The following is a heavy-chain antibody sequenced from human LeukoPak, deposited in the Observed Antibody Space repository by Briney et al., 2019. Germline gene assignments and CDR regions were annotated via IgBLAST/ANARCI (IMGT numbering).Heavy chain of an antibody. CDR2: ISWNSSSI. V-gene: IGHV3-9*01. Sequence: PGRSLRLSCAASGFTFDDYDMTWVRQPPGKGLEWVSVISWNSSSISYADSVKGRFTISRDNAKNSLYLQMNSLRPEDTAVYYFANGLGAVSLYFDLWGRGPLVTVS. D-gene: IGHD3-10*01. CDR1: GFTFDDYD. J-gene: IGHJ2*01. CDR3: ANGLGAVSLYFDL.